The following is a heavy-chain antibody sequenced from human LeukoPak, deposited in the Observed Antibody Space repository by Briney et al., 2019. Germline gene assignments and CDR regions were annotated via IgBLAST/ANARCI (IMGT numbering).Heavy chain of an antibody. CDR2: IYSSGST. CDR3: ARAAHSGSLAPFDY. D-gene: IGHD1-26*01. CDR1: GVSISSGSNY. J-gene: IGHJ4*02. V-gene: IGHV4-39*07. Sequence: PSETLSLTCSVSGVSISSGSNYWGWIRQPPGKTLEWIGSIYSSGSTHYNPSLKSRVIILIDTAKNHFSLNLSSVTAADTAVYYCARAAHSGSLAPFDYWGQGTLVTVSS.